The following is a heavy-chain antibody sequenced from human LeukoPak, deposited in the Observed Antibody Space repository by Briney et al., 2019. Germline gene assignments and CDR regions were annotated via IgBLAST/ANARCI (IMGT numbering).Heavy chain of an antibody. CDR3: ARDLPLPYCGGDCYSY. D-gene: IGHD2-21*02. J-gene: IGHJ4*02. CDR1: GCTFSTYW. CDR2: IKQDGSEE. Sequence: GGSLRLSCAASGCTFSTYWMSWVRQAPGKGLEGLANIKQDGSEEYYVDSVKGRFTISRDNAKNSLYLQMNSLRADDTAVYYCARDLPLPYCGGDCYSYWGQGTLVTVSS. V-gene: IGHV3-7*01.